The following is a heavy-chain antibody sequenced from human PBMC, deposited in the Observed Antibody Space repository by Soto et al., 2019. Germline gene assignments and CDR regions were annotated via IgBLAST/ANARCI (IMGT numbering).Heavy chain of an antibody. CDR3: ARLLRYFDWLPTVFDY. J-gene: IGHJ4*02. Sequence: GGSLRLSCAASGFTFSTHAMHWVRQAPGKGLECVAIVSFDGSNKYYADSVKGQVTISADKSISTAYLQWSSLKASDTAMYYCARLLRYFDWLPTVFDYWGQGTLVTV. D-gene: IGHD3-9*01. CDR1: GFTFSTHA. CDR2: VSFDGSNK. V-gene: IGHV3-30-3*01.